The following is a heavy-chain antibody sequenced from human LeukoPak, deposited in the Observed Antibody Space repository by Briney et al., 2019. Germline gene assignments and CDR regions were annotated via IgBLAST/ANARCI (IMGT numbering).Heavy chain of an antibody. CDR1: GFTFSNYA. CDR2: ITASGGST. J-gene: IGHJ4*02. V-gene: IGHV3-23*01. D-gene: IGHD1-1*01. CDR3: ARDYPTSGIVTIFDC. Sequence: GSLRLSCASSGFTFSNYAMTWVRQAPGKGLEWVSSITASGGSTYCADSVKGRFTISRDNSKNTLYLQMSSLRAEDTAVYYCARDYPTSGIVTIFDCWGQGTLVTVSS.